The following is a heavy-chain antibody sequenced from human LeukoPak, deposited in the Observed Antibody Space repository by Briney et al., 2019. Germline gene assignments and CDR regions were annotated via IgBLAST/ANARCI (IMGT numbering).Heavy chain of an antibody. CDR1: GYTFTGYY. V-gene: IGHV1-2*02. D-gene: IGHD4-23*01. CDR2: INPNSGGT. Sequence: GASVTVSCTASGYTFTGYYMHWVRQAPGQGLEWMGWINPNSGGTNYAQKFQGRVTMTRDTSITTAYMELSRLSSDDTAVYYCARHPGKVTNDWYFDLWGRGTLVTVSS. CDR3: ARHPGKVTNDWYFDL. J-gene: IGHJ2*01.